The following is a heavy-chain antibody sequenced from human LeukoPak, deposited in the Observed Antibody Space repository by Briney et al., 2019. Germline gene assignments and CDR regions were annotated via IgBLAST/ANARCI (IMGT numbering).Heavy chain of an antibody. D-gene: IGHD6-13*01. CDR1: GYTFTSYY. J-gene: IGHJ5*02. CDR3: ARVAAAANWFDP. Sequence: ASVKVSCKASGYTFTSYYMHWVRQAPGQGLEWMGIINPSGGSTSYAQKFQGRVTMTRDTSTSTVYMELSSLRSEDTVVYYCARVAAAANWFDPWGQGTLVTVSS. CDR2: INPSGGST. V-gene: IGHV1-46*01.